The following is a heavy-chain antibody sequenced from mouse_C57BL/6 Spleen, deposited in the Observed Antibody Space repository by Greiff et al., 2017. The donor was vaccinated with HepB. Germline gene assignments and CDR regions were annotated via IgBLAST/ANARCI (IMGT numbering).Heavy chain of an antibody. CDR1: GYTFTDYN. J-gene: IGHJ4*01. CDR3: ARSGYGNYYYYAMDY. D-gene: IGHD2-10*02. CDR2: INPNNGGT. Sequence: EVQGVESGPELVKPGASVKIPCKASGYTFTDYNMDWVKQSHGKSLEWIGDINPNNGGTIYNQKFKGKATLTVDKSSSTAYMELRSLTSEDTAVYYCARSGYGNYYYYAMDYWGQGTSVTVSS. V-gene: IGHV1-18*01.